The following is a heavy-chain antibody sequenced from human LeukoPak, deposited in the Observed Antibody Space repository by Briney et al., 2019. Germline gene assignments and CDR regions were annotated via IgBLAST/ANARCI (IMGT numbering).Heavy chain of an antibody. CDR3: AKDLGRYRNNYFDY. CDR1: GFTFSNYW. D-gene: IGHD1-26*01. V-gene: IGHV3-7*05. Sequence: PGGSLRLSCADSGFTFSNYWMSWVRQAPGKGLEWVANIKQDGSEKYYVDSVKGRFTISRDNAKNSLYLQMNSLRAEDTAVYYCAKDLGRYRNNYFDYWGQGTLVTVSS. J-gene: IGHJ4*02. CDR2: IKQDGSEK.